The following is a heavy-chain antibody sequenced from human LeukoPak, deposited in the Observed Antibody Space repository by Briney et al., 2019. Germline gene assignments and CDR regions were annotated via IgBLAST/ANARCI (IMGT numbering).Heavy chain of an antibody. D-gene: IGHD5-24*01. CDR3: ARRGMATKTHAFDI. CDR2: IYYSGST. V-gene: IGHV4-59*08. J-gene: IGHJ3*02. Sequence: PSETLSLTCTVSGGSISSYYWSWIRQPPGKGLEWIGYIYYSGSTNYNPSLKSRVTISADTSKNQFSLKLTSVTAADTAVYYCARRGMATKTHAFDIWGQGTMVTVSS. CDR1: GGSISSYY.